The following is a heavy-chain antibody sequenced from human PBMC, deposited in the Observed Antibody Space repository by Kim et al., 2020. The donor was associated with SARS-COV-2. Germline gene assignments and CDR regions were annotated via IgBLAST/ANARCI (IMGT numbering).Heavy chain of an antibody. D-gene: IGHD2-2*01. Sequence: SVKVSCKASGGTFSSYAISWVRQAPGQGLEWMGGIIPIFGTANYAQKFQGRVTITADESTSTAYMELSSLRSEDTAVYYCARDGYCSSTSCYLPQPTHFDPWGQGTLVTVSS. CDR3: ARDGYCSSTSCYLPQPTHFDP. V-gene: IGHV1-69*13. J-gene: IGHJ5*02. CDR1: GGTFSSYA. CDR2: IIPIFGTA.